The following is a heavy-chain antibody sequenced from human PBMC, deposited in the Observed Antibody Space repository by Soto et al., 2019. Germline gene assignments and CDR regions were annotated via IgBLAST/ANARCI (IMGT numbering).Heavy chain of an antibody. Sequence: GGSLRLSCAASGFTFSSYSMNWVRQAPGKGLEWVSSISSSSSYIYYADSVKGRFTISRGNAKNSLYLQMNGLRAEDTAVYYCARDLAITIFGVVISEAFDIWGQGTMVTVSS. CDR3: ARDLAITIFGVVISEAFDI. CDR2: ISSSSSYI. V-gene: IGHV3-21*01. D-gene: IGHD3-3*01. J-gene: IGHJ3*02. CDR1: GFTFSSYS.